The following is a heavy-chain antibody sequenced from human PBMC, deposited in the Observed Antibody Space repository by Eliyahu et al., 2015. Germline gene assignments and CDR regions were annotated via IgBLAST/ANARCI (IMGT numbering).Heavy chain of an antibody. D-gene: IGHD3-16*02. CDR2: INHSGNT. Sequence: QVQLQQWGAGLLKPSETLSXTCAVXXGSFSGXXWXWXRQPPGKGLEWIGEINHSGNTNYTPSLKSRVTISVDTSKNQFSLKLSSVTAADTAVYYCARGGYDYIWGSYRRVNYYYGMDVWGQGTTVTVSS. V-gene: IGHV4-34*01. CDR1: XGSFSGXX. CDR3: ARGGYDYIWGSYRRVNYYYGMDV. J-gene: IGHJ6*02.